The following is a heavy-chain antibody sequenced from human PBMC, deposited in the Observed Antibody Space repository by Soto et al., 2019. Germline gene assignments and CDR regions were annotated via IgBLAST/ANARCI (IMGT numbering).Heavy chain of an antibody. CDR2: ISYDGSNK. Sequence: QVQLVESGGGVVQTGRSLRLSCAASGFTFGTYAMHWVRQAPGKGLEWVAVISYDGSNKFSADSVKGRSTISRDNSKNTLFLQINTLRTEDTAVYYCAREPRGYNYDYYYYAMDVWGQGTTVTVSS. D-gene: IGHD5-18*01. V-gene: IGHV3-30-3*01. CDR3: AREPRGYNYDYYYYAMDV. J-gene: IGHJ6*02. CDR1: GFTFGTYA.